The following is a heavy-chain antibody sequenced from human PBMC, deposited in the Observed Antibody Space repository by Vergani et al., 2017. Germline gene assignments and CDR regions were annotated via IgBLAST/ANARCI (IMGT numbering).Heavy chain of an antibody. J-gene: IGHJ4*02. Sequence: QVQLQESGPGLVKPSETLSLTCTVSGGSISSYYWSWIRQPPGKGLEWIGYIYYSGSTYYNPSLKSRVTISVDTSKNQFSLELSSLRSEDTAVYYCARGRDSGYDYFDYWGQGTLVTVSS. V-gene: IGHV4-59*01. D-gene: IGHD5-12*01. CDR2: IYYSGST. CDR3: ARGRDSGYDYFDY. CDR1: GGSISSYY.